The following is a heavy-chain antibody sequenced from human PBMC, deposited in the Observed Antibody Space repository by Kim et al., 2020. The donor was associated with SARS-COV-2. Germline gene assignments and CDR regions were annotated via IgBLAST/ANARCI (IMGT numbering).Heavy chain of an antibody. CDR1: GFTFSSYS. CDR2: ISSSSSTI. J-gene: IGHJ4*02. Sequence: GGSLRLSCAASGFTFSSYSVNWVRQAPGKGLEWVSYISSSSSTIYYADSVKGRFTISRDNAKNSLYLQMNSLRDEDTAVYYCARLGIVGATGAFDFWGQGTLVTVSS. CDR3: ARLGIVGATGAFDF. V-gene: IGHV3-48*02. D-gene: IGHD1-26*01.